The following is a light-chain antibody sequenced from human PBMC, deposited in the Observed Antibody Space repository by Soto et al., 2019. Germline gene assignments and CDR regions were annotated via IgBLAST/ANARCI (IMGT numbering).Light chain of an antibody. CDR1: QSIGLA. CDR2: DAS. Sequence: EVLMTQSTATLSVSLGQRVTLSCRASQSIGLAIAWYQHKPGQAPRLLIFDASQRATGIPARFRGSGSGTDFTLSISSLEPEDFAVYYCQQRTDRPPWTFGQGTKVDI. CDR3: QQRTDRPPWT. J-gene: IGKJ1*01. V-gene: IGKV3-11*01.